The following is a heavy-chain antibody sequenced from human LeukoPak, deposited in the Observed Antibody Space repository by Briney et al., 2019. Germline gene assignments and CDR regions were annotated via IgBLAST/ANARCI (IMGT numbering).Heavy chain of an antibody. J-gene: IGHJ4*02. V-gene: IGHV3-74*01. D-gene: IGHD2/OR15-2a*01. CDR1: GNYW. CDR3: VSFYETY. CDR2: INSDGSWT. Sequence: GGSLRLSCAASGNYWMHWVRQAPGKGLVWVSHINSDGSWTSYADSVKGRFTISKDNAKNTVYLQMNSLRAEDTAVYHCVSFYETYWGRGTLVTVSS.